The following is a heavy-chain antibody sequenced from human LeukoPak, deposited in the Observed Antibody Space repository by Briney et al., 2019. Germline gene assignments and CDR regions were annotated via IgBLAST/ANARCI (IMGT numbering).Heavy chain of an antibody. J-gene: IGHJ6*02. CDR3: ARSLSYQLLRFYYYYYGMDV. CDR2: IWYDGSNK. CDR1: GFTFSSYG. Sequence: PGGSLRLSCAASGFTFSSYGMHWVRQAPGKGLEWVAVIWYDGSNKYYADSVKGRFTISRDNSKNTLYLQMNSLRAEDTAVYYCARSLSYQLLRFYYYYYGMDVWGQGTTATVSS. D-gene: IGHD2-2*01. V-gene: IGHV3-33*01.